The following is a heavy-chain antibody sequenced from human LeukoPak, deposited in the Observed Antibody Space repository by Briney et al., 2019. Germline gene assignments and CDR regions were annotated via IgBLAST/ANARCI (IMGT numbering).Heavy chain of an antibody. CDR2: ITRSGGST. CDR1: GFTFSSYA. D-gene: IGHD7-27*01. J-gene: IGHJ4*02. V-gene: IGHV3-23*01. CDR3: ARGIGQLGTYDY. Sequence: PGGSLRLSCAASGFTFSSYAMSWVRQAPGKGLEWVSAITRSGGSTYYADSVKGRFTISRDNSKNTLYLQMNSLRAEDTAVYYCARGIGQLGTYDYWGQGTLVTVSS.